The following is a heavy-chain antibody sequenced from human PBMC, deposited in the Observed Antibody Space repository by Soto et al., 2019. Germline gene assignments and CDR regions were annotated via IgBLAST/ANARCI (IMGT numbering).Heavy chain of an antibody. Sequence: EVELLESGGALVQPGGSLRLSCAASGFSFVNYAMSWVRQTPGLGLEWGSVIRDSGAMSLYAPSVRGRFTVSRYNSKNILYLQMDSLGAEDTAVYYCAKRRGSGNPMYDNMDVWGLGTTVTVSS. CDR3: AKRRGSGNPMYDNMDV. V-gene: IGHV3-23*01. D-gene: IGHD3-10*01. J-gene: IGHJ6*02. CDR2: IRDSGAMS. CDR1: GFSFVNYA.